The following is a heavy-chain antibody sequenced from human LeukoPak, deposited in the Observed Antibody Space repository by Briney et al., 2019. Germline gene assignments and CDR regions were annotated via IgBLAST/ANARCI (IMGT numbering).Heavy chain of an antibody. CDR1: GYTFTSYY. V-gene: IGHV1-46*01. CDR3: ARDLGDFGVVLYGMDV. Sequence: ASVKVSCKASGYTFTSYYMHWVRQAPGQGLEWMGIINPSGGSTSYAQKFQGRVTMTRDTSTSTVYMELSSLRSEDTAVYYCARDLGDFGVVLYGMDVWGQGTTVTVPS. CDR2: INPSGGST. J-gene: IGHJ6*02. D-gene: IGHD3-3*01.